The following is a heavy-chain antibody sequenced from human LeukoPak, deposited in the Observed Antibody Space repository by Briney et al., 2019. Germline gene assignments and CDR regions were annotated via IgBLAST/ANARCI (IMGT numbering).Heavy chain of an antibody. D-gene: IGHD3-16*02. J-gene: IGHJ4*02. Sequence: SQTLSLTCTVSGGSISSGDYYWSWIRQPPGKGLEWIGYIYYSGSTYYNPSLKSRVTISVDTSKNQFSLKLSSVTAADTAVYYCARVRDDYVWGSYHYLDYWGQGTLVTVSS. CDR3: ARVRDDYVWGSYHYLDY. V-gene: IGHV4-30-4*01. CDR2: IYYSGST. CDR1: GGSISSGDYY.